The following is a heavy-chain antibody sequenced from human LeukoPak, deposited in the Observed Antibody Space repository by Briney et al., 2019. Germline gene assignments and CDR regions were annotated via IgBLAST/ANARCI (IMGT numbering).Heavy chain of an antibody. CDR3: AKHGYNWNDAPDY. CDR1: GFTFSSYA. D-gene: IGHD1-20*01. V-gene: IGHV3-30-3*02. CDR2: ISYDGSNK. Sequence: GGSLRLSCAASGFTFSSYAMHWVRQAPGKGLEWVAVISYDGSNKYYADSVKGRFTISRDNSKSTLYLQMNSLRAEDTAVYYCAKHGYNWNDAPDYWGQGTLVTVSS. J-gene: IGHJ4*02.